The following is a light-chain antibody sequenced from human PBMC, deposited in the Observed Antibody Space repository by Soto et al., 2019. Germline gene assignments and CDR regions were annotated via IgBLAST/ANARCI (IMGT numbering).Light chain of an antibody. CDR1: SSDVGGYNY. J-gene: IGLJ3*02. V-gene: IGLV2-11*01. CDR3: CSYAGNRTFV. Sequence: QSVLTQPRSVSGSPGQSVTISCTGTSSDVGGYNYVSWYQQHPGKAPKLMIYDVSKRPSGVPDRFSGSKSGNTASLTISGLQAEDEADYYCCSYAGNRTFVFGGGTKLTVL. CDR2: DVS.